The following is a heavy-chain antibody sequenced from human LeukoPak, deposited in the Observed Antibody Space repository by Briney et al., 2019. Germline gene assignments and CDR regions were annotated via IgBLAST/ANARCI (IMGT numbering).Heavy chain of an antibody. V-gene: IGHV5-51*01. J-gene: IGHJ4*02. CDR1: GYSFTSYW. CDR2: IYPGDSDT. Sequence: GESLKISCKGSGYSFTSYWIGWVRQMPGKGLEWMGIIYPGDSDTRYSPSFQGQVTISADKSISTAYLQWSSLKASDTAMYYCARMPLNYDYVWGSYRPTPFDYWGQGTLVTVSS. D-gene: IGHD3-16*02. CDR3: ARMPLNYDYVWGSYRPTPFDY.